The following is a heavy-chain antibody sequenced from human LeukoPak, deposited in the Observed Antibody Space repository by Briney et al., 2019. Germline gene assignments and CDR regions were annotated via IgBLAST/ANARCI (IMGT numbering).Heavy chain of an antibody. D-gene: IGHD4-17*01. V-gene: IGHV3-30*18. Sequence: GGSLRLSCAASGFTLSSYGMHWVRQAPGKGLEWVAVISYDGSNKYYADSVKGRFTISRDNSKNTLYLQMNSLRAEDTAVYYCAKDIYDYGDYVRRLNTDYWGQGTLVTVSS. CDR1: GFTLSSYG. J-gene: IGHJ4*02. CDR3: AKDIYDYGDYVRRLNTDY. CDR2: ISYDGSNK.